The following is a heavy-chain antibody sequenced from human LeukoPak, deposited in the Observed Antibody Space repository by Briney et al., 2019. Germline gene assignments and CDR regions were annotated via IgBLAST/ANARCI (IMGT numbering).Heavy chain of an antibody. CDR3: ARMDYYYYHMDV. CDR1: GGSISSYY. V-gene: IGHV4-4*09. Sequence: SETLSLTCTVPGGSISSYYWSWIRQPPGKGLEWIGYIYTSGSTNYNPSLRSRVTISVDTSQNQFSLRPSSVTAADTAVYYCARMDYYYYHMDVWGKGTTVTVSS. D-gene: IGHD2-2*03. CDR2: IYTSGST. J-gene: IGHJ6*03.